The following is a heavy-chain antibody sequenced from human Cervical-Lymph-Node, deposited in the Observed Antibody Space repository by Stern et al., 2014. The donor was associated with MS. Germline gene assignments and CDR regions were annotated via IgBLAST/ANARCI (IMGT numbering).Heavy chain of an antibody. J-gene: IGHJ1*01. D-gene: IGHD6-19*01. V-gene: IGHV3-30*18. Sequence: QVKLVESGGGVVQPGRSLRLSCAASGFTFSSYGMHWVRQAPGKGLEWVAVISYDGSDKYYADSVKGRFTISRDNSKNTLYLQMNSLRAEDTAVYYCANDKGSGWFAEYFQHWGQGTLVTVSS. CDR3: ANDKGSGWFAEYFQH. CDR1: GFTFSSYG. CDR2: ISYDGSDK.